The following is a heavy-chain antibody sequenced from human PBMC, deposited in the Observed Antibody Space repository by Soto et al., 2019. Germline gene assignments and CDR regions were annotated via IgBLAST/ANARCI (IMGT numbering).Heavy chain of an antibody. D-gene: IGHD3-3*01. CDR3: AHRRLGDTSPEDNGLDV. CDR1: GLSLITTGDG. J-gene: IGHJ6*02. V-gene: IGHV2-5*01. Sequence: QSGPTLVKPTQTLTLTCTFSGLSLITTGDGVLWIRQPARKAPEWLALVHWNADKRYSPSMRTRLTIRKETYRNQVVLALTHLDPVDTGTYYCAHRRLGDTSPEDNGLDVWGQGTTVTVSS. CDR2: VHWNADK.